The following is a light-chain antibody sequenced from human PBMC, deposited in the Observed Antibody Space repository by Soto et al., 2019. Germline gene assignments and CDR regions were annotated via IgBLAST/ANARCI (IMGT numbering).Light chain of an antibody. V-gene: IGLV2-14*01. CDR2: EVS. J-gene: IGLJ2*01. Sequence: QSALTQPASVSGSPGQSITISCTGTSIDVGDYKYVSWYQQHPGKAPKLMIYEVSNRPSGVSNRFSGSKSGNTASLTISGLQAEDEADYYCSSYTSSNTLFGGGTKLTVL. CDR1: SIDVGDYKY. CDR3: SSYTSSNTL.